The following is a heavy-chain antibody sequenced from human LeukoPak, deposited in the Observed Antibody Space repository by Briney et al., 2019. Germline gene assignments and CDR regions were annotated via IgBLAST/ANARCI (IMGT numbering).Heavy chain of an antibody. CDR3: ARDVSGYYDY. CDR1: GFTFRDFG. V-gene: IGHV3-33*01. J-gene: IGHJ4*02. CDR2: IWYDGSNQ. D-gene: IGHD3-22*01. Sequence: GGSLRLSCAASGFTFRDFGMHWVRQAPGKGLEWVAVIWYDGSNQYYADSVKGRFIISRDNSKKTLSLQMNSLRVEDTAVYYCARDVSGYYDYWGQGTLVSVFS.